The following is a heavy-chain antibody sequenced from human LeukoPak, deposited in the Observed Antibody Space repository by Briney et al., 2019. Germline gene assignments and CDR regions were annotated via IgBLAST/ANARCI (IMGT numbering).Heavy chain of an antibody. CDR2: ITSSSSYI. D-gene: IGHD4-11*01. V-gene: IGHV3-21*01. J-gene: IGHJ4*02. CDR3: AKVGYSIRYYFDY. CDR1: GFTFSSYS. Sequence: GGSLRLSCAASGFTFSSYSMNWVRQAPGKGLEWVSSITSSSSYIYYADSVKGRFTISRDNARNSLYLQMNSLGAEDTAVYYCAKVGYSIRYYFDYWGQGTLVTVSS.